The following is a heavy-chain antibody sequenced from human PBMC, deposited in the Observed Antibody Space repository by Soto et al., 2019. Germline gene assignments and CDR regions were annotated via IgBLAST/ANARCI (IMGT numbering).Heavy chain of an antibody. CDR3: ARGVHYYDSSGYFEGTYYYYMDV. J-gene: IGHJ6*03. Sequence: SETLSLTCTVSGGSISSYYWSWIRQPPGKGLEWIGYIYYSGSTNYNPSLKSRVTISVDTSKNQFSLKLSSVTAADTAVYYCARGVHYYDSSGYFEGTYYYYMDVWGKGTTVTVSS. CDR2: IYYSGST. D-gene: IGHD3-22*01. V-gene: IGHV4-59*01. CDR1: GGSISSYY.